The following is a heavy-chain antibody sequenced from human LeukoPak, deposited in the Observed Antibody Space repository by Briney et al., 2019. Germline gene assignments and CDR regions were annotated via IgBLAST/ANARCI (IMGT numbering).Heavy chain of an antibody. CDR2: ISYDGSNK. Sequence: QPGRSLRLSCAASGFTFSSYAMHWVRQAPGKGLEWVAVISYDGSNKNYADSVKGRFTISRDNSKNTLYLQMNSLRAEDTAVYYCSRGSFITIFGVVLWGQGTTVTVSS. J-gene: IGHJ6*02. V-gene: IGHV3-30-3*01. CDR3: SRGSFITIFGVVL. D-gene: IGHD3-3*01. CDR1: GFTFSSYA.